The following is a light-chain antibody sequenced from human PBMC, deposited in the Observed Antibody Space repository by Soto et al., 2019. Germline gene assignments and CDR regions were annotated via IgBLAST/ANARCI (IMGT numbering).Light chain of an antibody. J-gene: IGKJ2*01. CDR3: HQSSNWVYT. CDR1: QSVSGS. Sequence: EIVLTQSPATLSLSPGERATLSCRASQSVSGSLAWYQQKPGQAPRLLIYDASNRATGITARFSGSGSGTDFTLAISSLEPEDFEIYYCHQSSNWVYTFGQGTKLEIK. V-gene: IGKV3-11*01. CDR2: DAS.